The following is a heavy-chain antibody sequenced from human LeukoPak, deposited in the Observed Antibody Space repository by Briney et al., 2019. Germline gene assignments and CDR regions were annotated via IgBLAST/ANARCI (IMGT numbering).Heavy chain of an antibody. V-gene: IGHV3-30*18. CDR2: ISYDGSHR. CDR3: AKSQYSRDGGFDY. CDR1: GFTFSNYG. Sequence: PGRSLRLSCAASGFTFSNYGMHWVRQAPGKGLEWVAVISYDGSHRYCADSVKGRFTISRDNSKNMLYLQMNSLRAEDTAVYYCAKSQYSRDGGFDYWGQGTLVTVSS. D-gene: IGHD2-15*01. J-gene: IGHJ4*02.